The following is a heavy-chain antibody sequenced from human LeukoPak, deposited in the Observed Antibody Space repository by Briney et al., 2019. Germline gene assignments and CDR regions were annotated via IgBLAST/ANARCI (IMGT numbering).Heavy chain of an antibody. CDR2: ISRADGDKI. CDR1: GFTFSSHA. J-gene: IGHJ4*02. V-gene: IGHV3-23*01. D-gene: IGHD3-3*01. Sequence: GGSLRLSCAASGFTFSSHAMTWVRQAPGKGLEWVSSISRADGDKILYADSVKGRFTISRDNSRNTLYLQMNSLRVEDTAVYYCAKRIYDFWSGYYRRAENHFDYWGQGTLVTVSS. CDR3: AKRIYDFWSGYYRRAENHFDY.